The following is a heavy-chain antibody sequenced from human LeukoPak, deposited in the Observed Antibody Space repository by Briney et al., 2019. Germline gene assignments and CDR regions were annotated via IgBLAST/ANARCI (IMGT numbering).Heavy chain of an antibody. D-gene: IGHD3-10*01. CDR3: AKLAKYFFGSETFYFFEH. CDR1: GFSFTTYS. J-gene: IGHJ4*02. CDR2: INQDGTEK. Sequence: GGSLRLSCAASGFSFTTYSMSWVRQAPGKGLEWVANINQDGTEKYYVDSVKGRFTISRDNGKNSLYLQVNSLRVEDTAVYYCAKLAKYFFGSETFYFFEHWGQGTPVTASS. V-gene: IGHV3-7*01.